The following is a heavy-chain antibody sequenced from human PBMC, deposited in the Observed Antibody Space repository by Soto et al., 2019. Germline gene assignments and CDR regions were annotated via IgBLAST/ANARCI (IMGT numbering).Heavy chain of an antibody. CDR3: ASGVFYYETNGRLDY. J-gene: IGHJ4*02. CDR2: ISYDGSNK. Sequence: QVQLVESGGGVVQPGRSLRLSCAASGLTFTNYAMHWVRQAPGKGLEWAAVISYDGSNKYYADSVKGRFTISRDNSKNTVYLQMNSLRAEDTAIYYCASGVFYYETNGRLDYWGQGTLVTVSS. CDR1: GLTFTNYA. D-gene: IGHD3-22*01. V-gene: IGHV3-30-3*01.